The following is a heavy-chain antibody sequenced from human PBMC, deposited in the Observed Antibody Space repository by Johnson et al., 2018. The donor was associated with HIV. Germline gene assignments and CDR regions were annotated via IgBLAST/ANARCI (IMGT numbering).Heavy chain of an antibody. CDR1: QFTFGFYY. Sequence: QVQLVESGGGLAKPAWSPRLSCAASQFTFGFYYMNCVRQAPGKGLEWVALVWYDGSNKYYADSVKGRFTISRDNSKNTLYLQMNSLRAEDTAVYYCARASLERGAFDIWGQGTMVTVSS. CDR3: ARASLERGAFDI. D-gene: IGHD3-10*01. V-gene: IGHV3-30-3*01. J-gene: IGHJ3*02. CDR2: VWYDGSNK.